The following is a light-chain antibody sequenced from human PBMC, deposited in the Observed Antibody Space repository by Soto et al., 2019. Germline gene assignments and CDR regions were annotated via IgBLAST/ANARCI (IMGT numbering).Light chain of an antibody. J-gene: IGKJ1*01. CDR2: AAS. Sequence: EIVLTQSPGTLSLSPGERATLSCWASQSVTSDYLAWYQQKPGQAPRLLIYAASSRATGIPDRFSGSGSGTDFTLSISRPEPEDFEVYYCQQYGTSPWTFGQVTKVEIK. CDR3: QQYGTSPWT. CDR1: QSVTSDY. V-gene: IGKV3-20*01.